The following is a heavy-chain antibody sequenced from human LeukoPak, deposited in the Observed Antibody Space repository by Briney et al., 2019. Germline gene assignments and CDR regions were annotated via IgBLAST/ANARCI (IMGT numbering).Heavy chain of an antibody. CDR3: ARVRVFCSSTSCSYFDY. Sequence: GGSLRLSCAASGFXFSSHWISWVRQAPGKGLEWVANIKQDGSEKYYVDSVKGRFTISRDNAKNSLYLQMNSLRAEDTAVYYCARVRVFCSSTSCSYFDYWGQGTLVTVSS. CDR1: GFXFSSHW. D-gene: IGHD2-2*01. V-gene: IGHV3-7*05. CDR2: IKQDGSEK. J-gene: IGHJ4*02.